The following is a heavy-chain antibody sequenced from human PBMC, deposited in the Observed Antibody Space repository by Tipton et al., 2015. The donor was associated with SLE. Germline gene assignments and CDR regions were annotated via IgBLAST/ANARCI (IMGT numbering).Heavy chain of an antibody. J-gene: IGHJ4*02. D-gene: IGHD1-26*01. CDR3: ATGERSGAPNY. V-gene: IGHV3-49*03. CDR1: GFTFGDYP. Sequence: SLRLSCKASGFTFGDYPMSWFRQTPRKGLEWVGYIRSKDYGATAEHAASVRGSFTISTDDSKSTAYLQMNGLRTDDPATYYCATGERSGAPNYWGQGTLVTVSS. CDR2: IRSKDYGATA.